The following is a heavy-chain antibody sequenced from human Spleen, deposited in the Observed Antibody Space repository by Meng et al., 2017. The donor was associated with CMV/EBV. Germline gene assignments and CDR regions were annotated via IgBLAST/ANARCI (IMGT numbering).Heavy chain of an antibody. CDR2: IKQDGSEK. D-gene: IGHD2-21*02. V-gene: IGHV3-7*01. CDR3: ARESVRRIAVVTAGYFDY. J-gene: IGHJ4*02. Sequence: GGSLRLSCAASGFTFSSYWMSWVRQAPGKGLEWVANIKQDGSEKYYVDSVKGRFTIFRDNAKNSVYLQMNSLRVEDTAVYYCARESVRRIAVVTAGYFDYWGQGALVTVSS. CDR1: GFTFSSYW.